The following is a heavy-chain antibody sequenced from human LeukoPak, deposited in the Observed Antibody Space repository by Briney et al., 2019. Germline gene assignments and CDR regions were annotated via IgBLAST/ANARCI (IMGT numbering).Heavy chain of an antibody. D-gene: IGHD6-19*01. CDR3: AKNTCRQWLFGY. CDR1: GFTFSSYA. CDR2: ISGSGGST. J-gene: IGHJ4*02. Sequence: GSLRLSCAASGFTFSSYAMSWVRQAPGKGLEWVSAISGSGGSTYYADSVKGRFTIPRDNSKNTLYLQMNSLRAEDTAVYYCAKNTCRQWLFGYWGQGTLVTVSS. V-gene: IGHV3-23*01.